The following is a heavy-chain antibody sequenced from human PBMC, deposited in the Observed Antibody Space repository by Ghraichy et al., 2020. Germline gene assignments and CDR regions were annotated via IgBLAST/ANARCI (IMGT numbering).Heavy chain of an antibody. J-gene: IGHJ4*02. V-gene: IGHV3-23*01. CDR2: IRSGGDT. Sequence: GESLNISCVVSGFSFNSYAMTWVRQAPGKGLEWVSTIRSGGDTYDADSVKGRFTISRDNSKNTLYLQINSLRADDTALYYCAKGGYSSPYDYWGQGTLVTVS. CDR3: AKGGYSSPYDY. D-gene: IGHD6-13*01. CDR1: GFSFNSYA.